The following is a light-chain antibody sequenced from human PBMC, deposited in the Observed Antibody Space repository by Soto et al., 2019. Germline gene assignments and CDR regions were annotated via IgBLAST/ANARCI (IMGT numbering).Light chain of an antibody. Sequence: QSALTQPASVSGSPGQSITISCTGTSSDVGSYSLVSWYQQHPGKAPKLMIYEVSKRPSGVSNRFSGSKSGDTASLTISGLQAEDEADYYCCSYAGSNTYVFGNGTKVTVL. J-gene: IGLJ1*01. CDR1: SSDVGSYSL. CDR2: EVS. V-gene: IGLV2-23*02. CDR3: CSYAGSNTYV.